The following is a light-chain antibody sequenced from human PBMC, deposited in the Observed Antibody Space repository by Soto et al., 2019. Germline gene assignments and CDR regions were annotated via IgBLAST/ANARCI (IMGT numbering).Light chain of an antibody. Sequence: QSALTQPPSASGSPGQSVTISCTGTSGDVGAYNYVSWYQQHPGKTPKLMIYEVTKRPSGVPDRFSGSKSGNTASLTVSGLQAEDEADYYCSSYGGDNNWGVFGGGTKLTVL. J-gene: IGLJ2*01. CDR3: SSYGGDNNWGV. CDR1: SGDVGAYNY. CDR2: EVT. V-gene: IGLV2-8*01.